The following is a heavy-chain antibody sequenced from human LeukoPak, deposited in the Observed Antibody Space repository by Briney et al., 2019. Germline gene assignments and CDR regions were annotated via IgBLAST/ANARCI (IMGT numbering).Heavy chain of an antibody. J-gene: IGHJ6*03. D-gene: IGHD6-6*01. CDR2: IIPIFGTA. Sequence: SVKVSCKASGGTFSSYAISWVRQAPGQGLEWMGGIIPIFGTANYAQKFQGRVTITADESTSTAYMELSSLRSEDTAVYYCARDGGYSSSSLVGYYYYMDVWGKGTTVTVSS. CDR3: ARDGGYSSSSLVGYYYYMDV. CDR1: GGTFSSYA. V-gene: IGHV1-69*13.